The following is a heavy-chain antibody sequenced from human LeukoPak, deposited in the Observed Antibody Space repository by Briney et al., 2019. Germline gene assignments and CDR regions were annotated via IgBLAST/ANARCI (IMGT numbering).Heavy chain of an antibody. D-gene: IGHD3-22*01. Sequence: GGSLRLSCAASGYSFGRYEMNWVRQAPGKGLEWVSYISTTGSTVYYADSVEGRFTMSRDNAKNLLYLQMNSLRAEDAAVYYCAKDFPHYYESSHGMDAWGQGTTVTVSS. CDR3: AKDFPHYYESSHGMDA. J-gene: IGHJ6*02. V-gene: IGHV3-48*03. CDR1: GYSFGRYE. CDR2: ISTTGSTV.